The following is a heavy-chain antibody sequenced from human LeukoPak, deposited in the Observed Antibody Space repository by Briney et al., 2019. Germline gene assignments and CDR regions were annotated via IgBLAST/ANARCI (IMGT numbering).Heavy chain of an antibody. V-gene: IGHV3-23*01. J-gene: IGHJ4*02. CDR2: ISDTGNT. Sequence: PGGSLRLSCAASGFTLSSYAMSWVRPAPGKGLEWVSAISDTGNTYHADSVKGRFTISRDNAKNSLYLQMSSLRAEDTAVYYCARDGGSSWYFDYWGQGTLVTVSS. CDR3: ARDGGSSWYFDY. CDR1: GFTLSSYA. D-gene: IGHD6-13*01.